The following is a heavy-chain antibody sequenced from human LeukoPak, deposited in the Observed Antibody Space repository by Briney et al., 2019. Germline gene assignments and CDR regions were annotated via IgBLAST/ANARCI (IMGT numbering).Heavy chain of an antibody. J-gene: IGHJ5*02. CDR2: ISRDGSSK. D-gene: IGHD1-1*01. CDR1: GCTFSDYD. Sequence: WESLSLSCAAYGCTFSDYDMHWIRQAPGKGLEWISLISRDGSSKYYASPVKGRFTIARNNSKNSLYQQMNRLRSEDAALYYCAKDVGYNWNDNWFDPWGQGTLVTVSS. CDR3: AKDVGYNWNDNWFDP. V-gene: IGHV3-43*02.